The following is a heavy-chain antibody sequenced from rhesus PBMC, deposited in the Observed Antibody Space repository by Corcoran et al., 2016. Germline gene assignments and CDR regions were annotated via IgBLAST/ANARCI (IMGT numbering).Heavy chain of an antibody. Sequence: QVQLQESGPGLVKPSETLSLTCAVSGGSISDNYYWNWIRQPPGKGLGWIGNIYGNSVTTHYNPSLTSRVTISQDTSKNQFSLRRSSVTAADTAVYYCARAKYSNYRDWGQGVLVTVSS. D-gene: IGHD4-23*01. V-gene: IGHV4S9*01. CDR1: GGSISDNYY. CDR3: ARAKYSNYRD. CDR2: IYGNSVTT. J-gene: IGHJ4*01.